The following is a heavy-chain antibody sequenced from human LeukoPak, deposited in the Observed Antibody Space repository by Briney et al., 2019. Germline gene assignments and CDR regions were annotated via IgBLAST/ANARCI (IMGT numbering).Heavy chain of an antibody. CDR2: ISGSGGST. CDR1: GFTFSSYA. V-gene: IGHV3-23*01. D-gene: IGHD6-13*01. Sequence: PGGSLRLSCAASGFTFSSYAMSWVRQAPGKGLEWVSAISGSGGSTYYADSVNGRFTISRDNPKNTLYLQMNSLRAEDTAVYYCAKVVSSWYDYWGQGTLVTVSS. CDR3: AKVVSSWYDY. J-gene: IGHJ4*02.